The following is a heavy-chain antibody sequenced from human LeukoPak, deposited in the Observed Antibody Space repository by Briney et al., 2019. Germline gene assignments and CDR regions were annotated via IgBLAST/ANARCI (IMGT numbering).Heavy chain of an antibody. D-gene: IGHD1-14*01. V-gene: IGHV3-30*18. CDR2: ISNDGTYK. J-gene: IGHJ3*02. Sequence: PGGSLRLSCAASGFTFSSYGIHWVRQAPGKGLEWVAVISNDGTYKYYADSVRGRFTISRDNSKNTLSLQMSSLRAEDTAVYYCAKKVEEGTRPAAFDIWGQGTMVTVSS. CDR3: AKKVEEGTRPAAFDI. CDR1: GFTFSSYG.